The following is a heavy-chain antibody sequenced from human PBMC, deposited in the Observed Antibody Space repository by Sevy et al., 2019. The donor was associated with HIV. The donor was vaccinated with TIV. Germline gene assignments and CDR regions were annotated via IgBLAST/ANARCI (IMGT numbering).Heavy chain of an antibody. CDR1: GFTFRSYG. D-gene: IGHD5-12*01. J-gene: IGHJ4*02. CDR3: AKDVSDGYNYFLDF. V-gene: IGHV3-30*18. Sequence: GGSLRLSCAASGFTFRSYGMHWVRQAPGNGLEWVAVISNDGGNQYYADSVKGRFTISRDNSKNTVYLQMNSLRAEDTAVYYCAKDVSDGYNYFLDFWGQGALVTVSS. CDR2: ISNDGGNQ.